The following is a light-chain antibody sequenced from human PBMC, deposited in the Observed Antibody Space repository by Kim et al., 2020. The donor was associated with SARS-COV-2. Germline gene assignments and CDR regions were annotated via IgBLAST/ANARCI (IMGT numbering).Light chain of an antibody. CDR1: KLGDKY. J-gene: IGLJ1*01. CDR2: QDS. V-gene: IGLV3-1*01. Sequence: SYELTQPPSVSVSPGQTARITCAGDKLGDKYACWYQQKPGQSPVLVIYQDSKRPSGIPERFSGSNSGNTATLTISGIQARDEADYYCQAWDSSSKVFGIG. CDR3: QAWDSSSKV.